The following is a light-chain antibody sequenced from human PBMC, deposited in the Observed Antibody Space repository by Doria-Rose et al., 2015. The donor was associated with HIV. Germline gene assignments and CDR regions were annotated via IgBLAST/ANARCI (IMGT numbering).Light chain of an antibody. CDR1: SSNIGSNA. V-gene: IGLV1-51*01. CDR2: DNN. Sequence: QPVLTQSPSTSGTPGQRVSISCSGSSSNIGSNAVNWYQHLPGTAPKLLIYDNNKRPSWIPDRFSGSKSGTSATLGITGRQTGDEADYYCGTWDDSLIVVFGGGTKLTVL. CDR3: GTWDDSLIVV. J-gene: IGLJ3*02.